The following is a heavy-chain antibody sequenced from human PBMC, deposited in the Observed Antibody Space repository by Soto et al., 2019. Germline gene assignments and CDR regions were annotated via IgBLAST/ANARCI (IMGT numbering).Heavy chain of an antibody. Sequence: ASVKGSCKASGYTFTGYYMHWVRQAPGEGVDWMGWINPNSGGTNYAQKFQGRVTMTRDTSISTAYMELSRLRSDDTAVYYCASAGSDEGFGEFDGPNYYYYGMDVWGQGTTVTVSS. CDR3: ASAGSDEGFGEFDGPNYYYYGMDV. D-gene: IGHD3-10*01. CDR2: INPNSGGT. J-gene: IGHJ6*02. CDR1: GYTFTGYY. V-gene: IGHV1-2*02.